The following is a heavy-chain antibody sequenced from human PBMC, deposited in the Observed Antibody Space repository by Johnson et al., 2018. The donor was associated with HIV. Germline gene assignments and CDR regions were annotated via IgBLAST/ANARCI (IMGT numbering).Heavy chain of an antibody. CDR1: GFTFSDHW. Sequence: VQLVESGGGLVQPGGSLRLSCGASGFTFSDHWMQWVRQAPGKGLVWVSRINGDGSRLTYADSVKGRFTIARDNAKNTLYLELKSLRSEDTAVYYCARTSCSGVRCLGYDPVDVGGQGAMVTVSS. D-gene: IGHD2-15*01. V-gene: IGHV3-74*01. J-gene: IGHJ3*01. CDR2: INGDGSRL. CDR3: ARTSCSGVRCLGYDPVDV.